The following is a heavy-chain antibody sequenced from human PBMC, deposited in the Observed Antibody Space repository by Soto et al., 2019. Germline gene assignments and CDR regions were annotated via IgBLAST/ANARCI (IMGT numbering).Heavy chain of an antibody. J-gene: IGHJ5*02. V-gene: IGHV3-30-3*01. D-gene: IGHD6-13*01. CDR1: GFTFSSYA. CDR2: ISYDGSNK. CDR3: AREASRSWYNWFDP. Sequence: SLRLSCAASGFTFSSYAMHWVRQAPGKGLEWVAVISYDGSNKYYADSVKGRFTISRDNSKSTLYLQMNSLRAEDTAVYYCAREASRSWYNWFDPWGQGTLVTVSS.